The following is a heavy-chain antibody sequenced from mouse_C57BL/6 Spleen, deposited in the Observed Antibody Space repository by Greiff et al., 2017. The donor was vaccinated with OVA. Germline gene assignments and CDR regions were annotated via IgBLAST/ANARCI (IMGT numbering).Heavy chain of an antibody. CDR2: IYPGDGDT. D-gene: IGHD1-1*01. Sequence: VQLKESGPELVKPGASVKLSCKASGYAFSSSWMNWVKQRPGKGLEWIGRIYPGDGDTNYNGKFKGKATLTADKSSSTAYMQLRSLTSEDSAVSFCAGGSSFDYWGQGTTLTVSS. J-gene: IGHJ2*01. V-gene: IGHV1-82*01. CDR1: GYAFSSSW. CDR3: AGGSSFDY.